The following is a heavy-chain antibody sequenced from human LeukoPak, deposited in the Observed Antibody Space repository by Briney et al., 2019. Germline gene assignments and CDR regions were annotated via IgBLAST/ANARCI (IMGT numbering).Heavy chain of an antibody. V-gene: IGHV3-23*01. D-gene: IGHD2-15*01. Sequence: GGSLRLSCAASGFTFSSYAMSWVRQAPGKGLEWVSAISGSGGSTYYADSVKGRFTISRDNSKNTLYLHMNSLRAEDTAVYYCAKHVHILVVVAALYYFDYWGQGTLVTVSS. J-gene: IGHJ4*02. CDR1: GFTFSSYA. CDR2: ISGSGGST. CDR3: AKHVHILVVVAALYYFDY.